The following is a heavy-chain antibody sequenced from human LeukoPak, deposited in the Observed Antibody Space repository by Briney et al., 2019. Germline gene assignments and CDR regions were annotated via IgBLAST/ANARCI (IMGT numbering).Heavy chain of an antibody. V-gene: IGHV1-69*05. CDR2: IIPIFGTA. CDR1: GGTFSSYA. CDR3: ARDLYSSGWYDAFDI. D-gene: IGHD6-19*01. J-gene: IGHJ3*02. Sequence: SVKVSCRASGGTFSSYAISWVRQPPGQGLEWMGRIIPIFGTANYAQKFQGRVTITTDESTSTAYMELSSLRSEDTAVYYCARDLYSSGWYDAFDIWGQGTMVTVSS.